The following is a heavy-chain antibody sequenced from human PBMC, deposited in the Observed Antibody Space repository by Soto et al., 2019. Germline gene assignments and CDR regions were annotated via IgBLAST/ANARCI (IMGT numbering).Heavy chain of an antibody. CDR2: ISYDGSNK. CDR3: AKDFGRLLAATPDS. CDR1: GFTFSSYA. J-gene: IGHJ4*02. D-gene: IGHD2-15*01. Sequence: PGGSLRLSCAASGFTFSSYAMHWVRQAPGKGLEWVAVISYDGSNKYYADSVKGRFTISRDNSKNTLYLQMSSLRPEDTAVYYCAKDFGRLLAATPDSWGQGTLVTVSS. V-gene: IGHV3-30-3*01.